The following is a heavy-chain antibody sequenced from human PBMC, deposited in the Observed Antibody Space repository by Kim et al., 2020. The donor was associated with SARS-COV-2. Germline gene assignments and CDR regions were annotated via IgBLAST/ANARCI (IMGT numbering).Heavy chain of an antibody. D-gene: IGHD6-19*01. J-gene: IGHJ6*03. Sequence: LKRRVTISVDTSKNQFSLKLSSVAAADTAVYYCARATRQWLVNYYYYMDVWGKGTTVTVSS. CDR3: ARATRQWLVNYYYYMDV. V-gene: IGHV4-34*01.